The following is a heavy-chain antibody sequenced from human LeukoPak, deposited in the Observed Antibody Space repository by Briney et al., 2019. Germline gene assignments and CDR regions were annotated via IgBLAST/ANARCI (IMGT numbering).Heavy chain of an antibody. D-gene: IGHD3-10*01. J-gene: IGHJ5*02. V-gene: IGHV4-30-2*01. CDR2: VYHGGSI. Sequence: SETLSLTCTVSGGSTSSGAYYWSWIRQPPGEGLEWIGYVYHGGSIFYNPSLKSRVTISVDTSKNQFSLELSSLTAEDTAVYYCARSSLTILRGKPQINWFDPWGQGTLVTVSS. CDR3: ARSSLTILRGKPQINWFDP. CDR1: GGSTSSGAYY.